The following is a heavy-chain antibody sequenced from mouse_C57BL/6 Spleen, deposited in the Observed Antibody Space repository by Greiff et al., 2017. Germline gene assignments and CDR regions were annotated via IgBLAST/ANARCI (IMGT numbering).Heavy chain of an antibody. D-gene: IGHD2-1*01. CDR1: GYAFSSSW. Sequence: QVQLKQPGAELVKPGASVKMSCKASGYAFSSSWMNWVKQRPGKGLEWIGRIYPGDGDTNYNGKFKGKATLTADKSSSTAYMQLSSLTSEDSAVYFCARDGGNYVWYFDVWGTGTTVTVSS. V-gene: IGHV1-82*01. CDR3: ARDGGNYVWYFDV. J-gene: IGHJ1*03. CDR2: IYPGDGDT.